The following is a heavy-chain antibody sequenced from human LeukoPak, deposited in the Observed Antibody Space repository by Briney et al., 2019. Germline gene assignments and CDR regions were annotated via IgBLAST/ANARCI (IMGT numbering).Heavy chain of an antibody. CDR1: GFTFSSYG. CDR3: ARLLTRGTYYYDSSGYYSFDY. D-gene: IGHD3-22*01. CDR2: ISSSGSTI. Sequence: GGSLRLSCAASGFTFSSYGMHWVRQAPGKGLEWVSYISSSGSTIYYADSVKGRFTISRDNAKNSLYLQMNSLRAEDTAVYYCARLLTRGTYYYDSSGYYSFDYWGQGTLVTVSS. J-gene: IGHJ4*02. V-gene: IGHV3-48*04.